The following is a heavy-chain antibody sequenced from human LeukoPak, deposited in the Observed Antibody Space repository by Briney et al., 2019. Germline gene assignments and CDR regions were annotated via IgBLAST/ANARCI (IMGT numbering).Heavy chain of an antibody. J-gene: IGHJ3*02. D-gene: IGHD2-2*01. V-gene: IGHV4-61*08. CDR2: IYYSGST. Sequence: PSQTLSLTCTVSGGSISSGDYYWSWIRQPPGKGLEWIGYIYYSGSTNYNPSLKSRVTISVDTSKNQFSLKLSSVTAADTAVYYCARARNIVVVPAAIPGYSGYGGAFDIWGQGTMVTVSS. CDR3: ARARNIVVVPAAIPGYSGYGGAFDI. CDR1: GGSISSGDYY.